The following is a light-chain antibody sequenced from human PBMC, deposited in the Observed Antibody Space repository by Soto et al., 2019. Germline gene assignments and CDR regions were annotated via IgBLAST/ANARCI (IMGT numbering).Light chain of an antibody. Sequence: DIQMTQSPSTLSASVGDRATITCRASQSINSRLAWYQQKVGKAPKLLIYDASSLESGVPSRFSGSGSGTEFTLTISSLQPDDFATYYGQQYNDCPCTFGQGTKVEIK. J-gene: IGKJ1*01. CDR1: QSINSR. CDR3: QQYNDCPCT. V-gene: IGKV1-5*01. CDR2: DAS.